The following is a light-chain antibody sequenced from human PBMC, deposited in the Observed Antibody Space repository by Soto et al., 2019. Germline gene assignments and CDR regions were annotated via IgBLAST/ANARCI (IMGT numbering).Light chain of an antibody. Sequence: QSALTQPASVSGSPGQSITISCTGSSSDIGAYDSVSWYQQHPGKAPRLVIYEVSDRPSGVSNRFSGSKSGNTASLTISGLQAEDEADYYCCSYTGIRTPASVFGTGPKANVL. CDR1: SSDIGAYDS. CDR3: CSYTGIRTPASV. V-gene: IGLV2-14*01. CDR2: EVS. J-gene: IGLJ1*01.